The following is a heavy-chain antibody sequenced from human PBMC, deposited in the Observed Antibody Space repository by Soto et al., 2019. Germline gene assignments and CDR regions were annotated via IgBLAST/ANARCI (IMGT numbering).Heavy chain of an antibody. CDR3: ARGGLAYDKSFDY. J-gene: IGHJ4*02. V-gene: IGHV4-59*12. Sequence: SETLSLTCTVSGGSISSYYWSWIRQPPGKGLEWIGYIYYSESTNCNPSLKSRVTISVDTSKNQFSLKLTSVTAADTAVYYCARGGLAYDKSFDYWGQGTLVTVS. CDR2: IYYSEST. CDR1: GGSISSYY. D-gene: IGHD3-22*01.